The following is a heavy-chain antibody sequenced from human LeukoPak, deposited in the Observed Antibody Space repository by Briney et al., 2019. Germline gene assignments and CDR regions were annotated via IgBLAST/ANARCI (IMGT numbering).Heavy chain of an antibody. V-gene: IGHV3-23*01. CDR3: AKDSGSYSRWLDP. CDR1: GFTFRNYA. CDR2: ITGSGGIT. Sequence: GGSLRLSCAASGFTFRNYAMTWVRQAPGKGLEWVSAITGSGGITYYADSVKGRFTISRDNSKNTLYLQMHSLRAEDTAVYYCAKDSGSYSRWLDPWGQGTLVTVSP. J-gene: IGHJ5*02. D-gene: IGHD1-26*01.